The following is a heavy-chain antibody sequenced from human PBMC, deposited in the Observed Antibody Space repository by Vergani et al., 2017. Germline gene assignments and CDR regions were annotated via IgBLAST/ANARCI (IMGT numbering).Heavy chain of an antibody. J-gene: IGHJ5*01. Sequence: QVQLVQSGAEVKKPGASVKVSCKASGYTFTSYYMNWVRQAPGQGLEWMGIINPSGGSTTYAQKFQGRVTMTRDTSTSTVYMELSSLRSEDTAVYYCARCLQGSYYYESSGYRRTYNWFDSWGQGTLVTVSS. CDR1: GYTFTSYY. CDR2: INPSGGST. CDR3: ARCLQGSYYYESSGYRRTYNWFDS. V-gene: IGHV1-46*03. D-gene: IGHD3-22*01.